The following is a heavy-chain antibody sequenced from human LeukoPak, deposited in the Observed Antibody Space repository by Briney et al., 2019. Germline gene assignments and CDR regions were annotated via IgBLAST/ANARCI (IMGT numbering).Heavy chain of an antibody. Sequence: PGGSLRLSCAASGFTFSSYWMSWVRQAPGKGLEWVANIKQDGSEKYYVDSVKGRFTISRDNAKNSLYLQMNSLRAEDTAVYYCARGVPWRRGDDYFDYWGQGTLVTVSS. CDR1: GFTFSSYW. V-gene: IGHV3-7*01. J-gene: IGHJ4*02. CDR3: ARGVPWRRGDDYFDY. D-gene: IGHD1-1*01. CDR2: IKQDGSEK.